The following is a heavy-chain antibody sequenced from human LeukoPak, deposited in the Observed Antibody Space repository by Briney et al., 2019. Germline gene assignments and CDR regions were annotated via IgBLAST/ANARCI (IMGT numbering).Heavy chain of an antibody. Sequence: GGSLRLSCAASGFTFSSYSMNWVRQAPGKGLEWVSYISSSSSTIYYADSVKGRFTISRDNAKNSLYLQMNSLRAEDTAVYYCARDPRAFDIWGQGTMVTVSS. CDR2: ISSSSSTI. CDR3: ARDPRAFDI. V-gene: IGHV3-48*04. J-gene: IGHJ3*02. CDR1: GFTFSSYS.